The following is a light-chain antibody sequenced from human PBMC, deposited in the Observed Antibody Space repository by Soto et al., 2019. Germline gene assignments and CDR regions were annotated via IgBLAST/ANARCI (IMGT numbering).Light chain of an antibody. CDR3: QQYNNWPWT. CDR2: GAS. V-gene: IGKV3-15*01. J-gene: IGKJ1*01. Sequence: MSQSPATLSVSTGERATLSCRASQSVSSNLAWYQQKPGQAPRLLIYGASTRATGIPARFSGSGSGTEFTLTISSLQSEDFAVYYCQQYNNWPWTFGQGTKVAIK. CDR1: QSVSSN.